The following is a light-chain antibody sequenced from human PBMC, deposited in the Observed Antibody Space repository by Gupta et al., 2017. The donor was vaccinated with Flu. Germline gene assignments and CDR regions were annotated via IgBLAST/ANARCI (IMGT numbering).Light chain of an antibody. Sequence: SVLTQPPSASGPPGQRVTISCSGSSSKIGSNTVNWYQQLPGTAPKLLIYSNNQRPSGVPDRFSGSKYGTSAALAITGLQAEDEADYYCAAGDDTRNGLVFGGGTKLTVL. CDR1: SSKIGSNT. CDR2: SNN. J-gene: IGLJ3*02. CDR3: AAGDDTRNGLV. V-gene: IGLV1-44*01.